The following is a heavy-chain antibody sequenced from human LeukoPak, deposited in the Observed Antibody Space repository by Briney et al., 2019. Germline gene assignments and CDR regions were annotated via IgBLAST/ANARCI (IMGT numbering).Heavy chain of an antibody. CDR2: ISWDSGSI. D-gene: IGHD6-13*01. CDR3: AKDIFTGIAAAGAIDY. V-gene: IGHV3-9*01. J-gene: IGHJ4*02. CDR1: GFTFDDYA. Sequence: GGSLRLSCAASGFTFDDYAMHWVRQAPGKGLEWVSGISWDSGSIGYADSVKGRFAISRDNAKNSLYLQMNSLRAEDTALYYCAKDIFTGIAAAGAIDYWGQGTLVTVSS.